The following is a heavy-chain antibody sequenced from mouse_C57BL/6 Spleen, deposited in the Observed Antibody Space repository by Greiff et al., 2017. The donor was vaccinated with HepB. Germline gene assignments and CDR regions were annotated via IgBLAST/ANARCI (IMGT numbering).Heavy chain of an antibody. V-gene: IGHV1-81*01. CDR2: IYPRSGNT. D-gene: IGHD2-5*01. Sequence: VQLQQSGAELARPGASVKLSCKASGYTFTSYGISWVKQRTGQGLEWIGEIYPRSGNTYYNEKFKGKATLTADKSSSTAYMELRSLTSEDSAVYFCARKGAYYSSYDYFDYWGQGTTLTVSS. J-gene: IGHJ2*01. CDR3: ARKGAYYSSYDYFDY. CDR1: GYTFTSYG.